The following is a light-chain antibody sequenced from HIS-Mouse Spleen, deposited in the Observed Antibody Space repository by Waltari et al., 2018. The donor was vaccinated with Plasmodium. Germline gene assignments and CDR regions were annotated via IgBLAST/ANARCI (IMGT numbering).Light chain of an antibody. CDR3: SSYAGSNNLG. Sequence: QSALTQPPSASGSPGQSVTISCTGTSSDVGGYNYVSWYQKHPGKAPKLMIYEVSKRPAGFPDRFSGAKSGNTASLTVSGLQAEDEADYYCSSYAGSNNLGFGGGTKLTVL. CDR1: SSDVGGYNY. J-gene: IGLJ2*01. V-gene: IGLV2-8*01. CDR2: EVS.